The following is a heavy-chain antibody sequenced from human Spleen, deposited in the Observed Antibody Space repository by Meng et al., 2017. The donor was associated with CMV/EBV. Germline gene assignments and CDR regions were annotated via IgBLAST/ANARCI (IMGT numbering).Heavy chain of an antibody. CDR1: FTCSTYA. D-gene: IGHD3-10*01. CDR3: AKDKLWFGELLGALDP. CDR2: ISGSGGST. Sequence: FTCSTYAMSWVRQAPGKGLEWVSAISGSGGSTYYADSVKGRFTISRDNSKNTVYLRMNSLRAEDTAVYYCAKDKLWFGELLGALDPWGQGTLVTVSS. V-gene: IGHV3-23*01. J-gene: IGHJ5*02.